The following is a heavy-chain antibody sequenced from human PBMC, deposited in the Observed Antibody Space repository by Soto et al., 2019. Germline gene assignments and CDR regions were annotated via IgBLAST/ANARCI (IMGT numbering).Heavy chain of an antibody. Sequence: GGSLRLSCAASGFTFSSYAMHWVRQAPGKGLEWVAVISYDGSNKYYADSVKGRFTISRDNSKNTLYLQMNSLRAEDTAVYYCARDTQYSSSGGDYWGQGTLVTVSS. D-gene: IGHD6-6*01. CDR2: ISYDGSNK. V-gene: IGHV3-30-3*01. J-gene: IGHJ4*02. CDR1: GFTFSSYA. CDR3: ARDTQYSSSGGDY.